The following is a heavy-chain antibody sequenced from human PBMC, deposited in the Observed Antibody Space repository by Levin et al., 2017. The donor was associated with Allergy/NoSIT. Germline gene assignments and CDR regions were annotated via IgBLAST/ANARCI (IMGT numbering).Heavy chain of an antibody. Sequence: SETLSLTCAVYGGSFSGYYWSWIRQPPGKGLEWIGEINHSGSTNYNPSLKSRVTISVDTSKNQFSLKLSSVTAADTAVYYCASEPGYCSGGSCYGGWFDPWGQGTLVTVSS. CDR2: INHSGST. V-gene: IGHV4-34*01. CDR1: GGSFSGYY. D-gene: IGHD2-15*01. J-gene: IGHJ5*02. CDR3: ASEPGYCSGGSCYGGWFDP.